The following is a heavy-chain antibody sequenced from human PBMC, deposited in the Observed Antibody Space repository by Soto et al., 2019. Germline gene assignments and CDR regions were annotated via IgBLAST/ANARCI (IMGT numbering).Heavy chain of an antibody. V-gene: IGHV5-51*01. Sequence: PGESLKISCKGSGYSFTSYWIGWVRQMPGKGLEWMGIIYPGDSDTRYSPSFQGQVTISADTSISTVYLQWSSLKASDTAMYYCARRGVDIVATNYYHNGMHVWGQGTTVTLSS. CDR3: ARRGVDIVATNYYHNGMHV. CDR2: IYPGDSDT. D-gene: IGHD5-12*01. J-gene: IGHJ6*02. CDR1: GYSFTSYW.